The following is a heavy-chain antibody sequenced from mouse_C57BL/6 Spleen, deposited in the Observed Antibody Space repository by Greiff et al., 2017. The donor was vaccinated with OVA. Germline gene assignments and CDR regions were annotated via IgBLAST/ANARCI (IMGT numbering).Heavy chain of an antibody. D-gene: IGHD1-1*01. Sequence: QVQLQQPGAELVKPGASVKLSCKASGYTFTSYWMHWVKQRPGQGLEWIGMIRPNSGSTNYNEKFKSKATLTVDKSASTAYMQLSSLTSEDSAVYYCARWGTVVPFDYWGQGTTLTVSS. CDR3: ARWGTVVPFDY. CDR2: IRPNSGST. J-gene: IGHJ2*01. CDR1: GYTFTSYW. V-gene: IGHV1-64*01.